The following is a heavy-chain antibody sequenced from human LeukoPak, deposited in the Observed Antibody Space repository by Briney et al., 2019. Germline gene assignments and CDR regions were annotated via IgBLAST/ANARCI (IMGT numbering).Heavy chain of an antibody. V-gene: IGHV4-4*07. D-gene: IGHD2-2*01. CDR3: ARDMGVSQRYWYFDL. CDR1: GGSISSYL. J-gene: IGHJ2*01. CDR2: MYASGST. Sequence: SETLSLTCSVSGGSISSYLCSWIRQPAGKGLEWIGRMYASGSTNFNPSLKSRVTMSVDTSKNQLSLNLSSVTAADTAVYYCARDMGVSQRYWYFDLWGPGTLVTVSS.